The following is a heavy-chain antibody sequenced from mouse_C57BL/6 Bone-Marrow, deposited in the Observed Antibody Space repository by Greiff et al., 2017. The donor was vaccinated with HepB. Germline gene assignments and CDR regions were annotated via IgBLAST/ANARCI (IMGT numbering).Heavy chain of an antibody. V-gene: IGHV1-7*01. Sequence: VMLVESGAELAKPGASVKLSCKASGYTFTSYWMHWVKQRPGQGLEWIGYINPSSGYTKYNQKFKDKATLTADKSSSTAYMQLSSLTYEDSAVYYCAREGTTVVARNWFAYWGQGTLVTVSA. CDR3: AREGTTVVARNWFAY. CDR2: INPSSGYT. CDR1: GYTFTSYW. J-gene: IGHJ3*01. D-gene: IGHD1-1*01.